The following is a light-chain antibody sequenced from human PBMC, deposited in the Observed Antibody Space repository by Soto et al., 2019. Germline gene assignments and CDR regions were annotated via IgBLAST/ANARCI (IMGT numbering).Light chain of an antibody. Sequence: SYVLTQPPSVSVAPGKTARITCGGNNIGSKSVHWYQQKPGQAPVLVIYYDSDRPSGIPERFSGSNSGNTATLTISRVEAGDEADYYGQVWDSSSDHVVFGGGTKVTVL. J-gene: IGLJ2*01. CDR2: YDS. V-gene: IGLV3-21*01. CDR3: QVWDSSSDHVV. CDR1: NIGSKS.